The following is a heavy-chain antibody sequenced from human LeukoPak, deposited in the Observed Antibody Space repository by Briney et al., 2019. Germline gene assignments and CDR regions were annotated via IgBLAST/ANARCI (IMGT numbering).Heavy chain of an antibody. CDR2: IYTSGST. Sequence: SETLSLTCTVSGGSISSSSYYWSWIRQPAGKGLEWIGRIYTSGSTNYNPSLKSRVTISVDTSKNQFSLKLSSVTAADTAVYYCARSDIVATVIDYWGQGTLVTVSS. V-gene: IGHV4-61*02. CDR3: ARSDIVATVIDY. D-gene: IGHD5-12*01. CDR1: GGSISSSSYY. J-gene: IGHJ4*02.